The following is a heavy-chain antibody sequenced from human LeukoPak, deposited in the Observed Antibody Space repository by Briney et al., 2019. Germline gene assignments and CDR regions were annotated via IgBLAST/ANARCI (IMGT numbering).Heavy chain of an antibody. V-gene: IGHV3-74*01. CDR2: INSDGSST. CDR3: ARVDGYYDSSGYYFPPYYYYMDV. Sequence: GGSLRLSCAASGFTFSSYWMHWVRQAPGKGLVWVSRINSDGSSTSYADSVEGRFTISRDNAKNTLYLQMNSLRAEDTAVYYCARVDGYYDSSGYYFPPYYYYMDVWGKGTTVTVSS. J-gene: IGHJ6*03. D-gene: IGHD3-22*01. CDR1: GFTFSSYW.